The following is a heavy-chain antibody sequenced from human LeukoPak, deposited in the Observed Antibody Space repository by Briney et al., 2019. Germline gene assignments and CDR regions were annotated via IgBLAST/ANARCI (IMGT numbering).Heavy chain of an antibody. J-gene: IGHJ5*02. CDR1: GGSISTYY. D-gene: IGHD5-18*01. CDR2: IYYSGST. Sequence: SETLSLTCTVSGGSISTYYWSWIRQPPGEGLEWIGYIYYSGSTNYNPSLKSRVIISLDTSKNQFSLKVTSVTAADTAVYYCARHEDTAMVVSPFDPWGQGTLVTVSS. V-gene: IGHV4-59*01. CDR3: ARHEDTAMVVSPFDP.